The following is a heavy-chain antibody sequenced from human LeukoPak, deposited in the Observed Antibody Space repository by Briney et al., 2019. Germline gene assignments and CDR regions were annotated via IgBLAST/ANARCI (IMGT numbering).Heavy chain of an antibody. CDR1: GGSISSYD. CDR2: IYTSGST. J-gene: IGHJ4*02. V-gene: IGHV4-4*07. Sequence: KPSETLSLTCTVSGGSISSYDWSWIRQPAGKGLEWFGRIYTSGSTNYNPSLKSRVTMSVDTSKNQFSLKLSSVTAADTAVYYCAGGGATNWAYYFDYWGQGTLVTVSS. D-gene: IGHD1-26*01. CDR3: AGGGATNWAYYFDY.